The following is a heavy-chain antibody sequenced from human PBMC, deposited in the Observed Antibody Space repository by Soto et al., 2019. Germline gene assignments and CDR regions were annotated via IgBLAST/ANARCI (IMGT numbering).Heavy chain of an antibody. CDR3: ASSPHKDSRPDD. D-gene: IGHD3-22*01. J-gene: IGHJ4*02. Sequence: EVQLVESGGGLVQPGGSLRLSCAASGFTFSSYWMSWVRQAPGRGLEWMSNIKYDGSEKYYVDSVKGRLIISREHAKNSLYLQMNSVRAEDTAVYYCASSPHKDSRPDDWGQGTLVTLSS. V-gene: IGHV3-7*03. CDR2: IKYDGSEK. CDR1: GFTFSSYW.